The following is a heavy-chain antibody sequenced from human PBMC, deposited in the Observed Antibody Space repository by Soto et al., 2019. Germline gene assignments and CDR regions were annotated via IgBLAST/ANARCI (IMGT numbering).Heavy chain of an antibody. V-gene: IGHV1-8*01. J-gene: IGHJ6*03. D-gene: IGHD2-8*01. CDR2: ISTDSGKT. CDR3: ARVYGYYYYYMDV. Sequence: QAYLEQSGAEVKKPGASVKVSCKASGYSLTDNGITWVRQASGQGLEYVGWISTDSGKTDYAQKFQGRVTMTRDTSINTVYMELSSLRSDDTAVYYCARVYGYYYYYMDVWGKGTTVTVSS. CDR1: GYSLTDNG.